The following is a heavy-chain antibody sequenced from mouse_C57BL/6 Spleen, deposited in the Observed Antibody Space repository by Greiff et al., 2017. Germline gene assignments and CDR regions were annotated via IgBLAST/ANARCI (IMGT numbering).Heavy chain of an antibody. V-gene: IGHV1-81*01. J-gene: IGHJ4*01. Sequence: QVELQQSGAELARPGASVKLSCKASGYTFTSYGISWVKQRTGQGLEWIGEIYPRSGNTYYNEKFKGKATLTADKSSSTAYMELRSLTSEDSAVYFCARHELGGAMDYWGQGTSVTVSS. CDR3: ARHELGGAMDY. CDR1: GYTFTSYG. D-gene: IGHD4-1*01. CDR2: IYPRSGNT.